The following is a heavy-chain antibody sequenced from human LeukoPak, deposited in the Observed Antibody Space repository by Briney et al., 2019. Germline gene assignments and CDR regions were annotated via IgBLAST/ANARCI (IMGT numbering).Heavy chain of an antibody. D-gene: IGHD4-17*01. V-gene: IGHV3-30*03. CDR1: GFTFSSYG. CDR3: ARERGYGDYGY. CDR2: ISYDGSNK. Sequence: GRSLRLSCAASGFTFSSYGMHWVRQAPGKGLEWVAVISYDGSNKYYADSVKGRFTISRDNSKNTLYLQMNSLRAEDTAVYYCARERGYGDYGYWGQGTLVTVSS. J-gene: IGHJ4*02.